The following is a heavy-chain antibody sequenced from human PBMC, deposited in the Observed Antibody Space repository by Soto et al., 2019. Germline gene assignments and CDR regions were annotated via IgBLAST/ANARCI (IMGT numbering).Heavy chain of an antibody. CDR3: ARVLSRPRIAADGTRVKYGMDV. D-gene: IGHD6-13*01. CDR1: GYTFTSYY. V-gene: IGHV1-46*01. CDR2: INPSGGST. J-gene: IGHJ6*02. Sequence: ASVKVSCKASGYTFTSYYMHWVRQAPGQGLEWMGIINPSGGSTSYAQKFQGRVTMTRDTSTSTVYMELSSLRSEDTAVYYCARVLSRPRIAADGTRVKYGMDVWGQGTTVTVSS.